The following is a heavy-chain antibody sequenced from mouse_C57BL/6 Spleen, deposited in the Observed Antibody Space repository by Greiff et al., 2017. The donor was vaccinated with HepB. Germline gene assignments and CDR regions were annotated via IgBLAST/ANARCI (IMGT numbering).Heavy chain of an antibody. CDR3: ARDAQTRGFDY. J-gene: IGHJ2*01. CDR2: SRNKANDYTT. V-gene: IGHV7-1*01. Sequence: EVQRVESGGGLVQSGRSLRLSCATSGFTFSDFYMEWVRQAPGKGLEWIAASRNKANDYTTEYSASVKGRFIVSRDTSQSILYLQMNALRAEDTAIYYCARDAQTRGFDYWGQGTTLTVSS. CDR1: GFTFSDFY.